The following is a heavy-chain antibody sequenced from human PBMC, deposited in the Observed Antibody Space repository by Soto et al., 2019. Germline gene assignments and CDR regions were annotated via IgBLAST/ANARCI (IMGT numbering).Heavy chain of an antibody. J-gene: IGHJ6*02. D-gene: IGHD3-10*01. Sequence: QVQLVQSGLEVKKPGASVKVSCKASGYSFTNFGFNWVRQAPGQGLEWMGWVSNYNGNRKYAEKFQGRVTMTTDTSANTAYMELGSLRSDDTALYYCASGKMVRGPRPQYYFYFGMDVCGQGTTLIVSS. CDR2: VSNYNGNR. CDR1: GYSFTNFG. CDR3: ASGKMVRGPRPQYYFYFGMDV. V-gene: IGHV1-18*01.